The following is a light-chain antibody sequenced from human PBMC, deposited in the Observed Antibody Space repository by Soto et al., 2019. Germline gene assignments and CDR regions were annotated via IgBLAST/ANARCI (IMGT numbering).Light chain of an antibody. V-gene: IGKV3-11*01. J-gene: IGKJ4*01. Sequence: DIVLTQSPGTLSLSPGETAYLSCRASQNVDTSLAWYQQRPGRAPRLLMSEASRRAAGIPARFSGTGSGTDFTRIINSLEPEDVAVYYCQQRYNWPLTFGAGTRVEI. CDR3: QQRYNWPLT. CDR2: EAS. CDR1: QNVDTS.